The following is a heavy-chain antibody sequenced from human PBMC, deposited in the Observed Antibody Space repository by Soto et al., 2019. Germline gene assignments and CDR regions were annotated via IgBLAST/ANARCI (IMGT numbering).Heavy chain of an antibody. CDR3: ARGPYYDILTVYTRIDY. D-gene: IGHD3-9*01. J-gene: IGHJ4*02. CDR1: GDSIRSYY. CDR2: IYYSGST. V-gene: IGHV4-59*01. Sequence: SETLSLTCTVSGDSIRSYYWSWIRQPPGKGLEWIGYIYYSGSTNYNPSLKSRVTISVDMSKNQFSLKLSSVTAADTAVYYCARGPYYDILTVYTRIDYWGQGTLVTVSS.